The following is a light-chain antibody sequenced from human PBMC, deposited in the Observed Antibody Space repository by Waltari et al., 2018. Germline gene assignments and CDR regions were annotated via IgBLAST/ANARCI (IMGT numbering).Light chain of an antibody. V-gene: IGLV1-47*01. Sequence: QSVLTQPPSASGTPGQRVIISCSGSSSNIGSNYVYWYQQLLGTAPNLLIYRNNQRPSGVPDRFSGCKSGNSSSLAISGLRSEDEADYYCATWDDRLSDYVFGTGTKVTAL. CDR2: RNN. CDR1: SSNIGSNY. J-gene: IGLJ1*01. CDR3: ATWDDRLSDYV.